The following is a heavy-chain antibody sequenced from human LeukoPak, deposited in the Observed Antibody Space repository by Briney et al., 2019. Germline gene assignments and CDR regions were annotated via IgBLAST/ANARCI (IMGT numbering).Heavy chain of an antibody. CDR2: ISADSSYI. CDR3: AKDFWSTYDAY. D-gene: IGHD3-3*01. CDR1: RFSFSAYS. J-gene: IGHJ4*02. V-gene: IGHV3-21*01. Sequence: NPGGSLRLSCAASRFSFSAYSMSWVRQAPGKGLEWVSSISADSSYIYYADSVKGRFTISRDDSKNTLSLQMNSLRAEDTALYYCAKDFWSTYDAYWGQGTVVTVSS.